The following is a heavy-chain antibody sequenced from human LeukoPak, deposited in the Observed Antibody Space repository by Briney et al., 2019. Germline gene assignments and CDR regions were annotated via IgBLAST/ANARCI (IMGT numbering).Heavy chain of an antibody. CDR3: SRDGGEGGNSAFDI. J-gene: IGHJ3*02. D-gene: IGHD3-16*01. CDR1: GFVFSTYW. Sequence: GGSLRLSCAASGFVFSTYWMTWVRQAPGKGLEWVGRIRRGANSYTTEYAASVKGRFTISRDDSKNSLYLHMNSLKTEDTAVYHCSRDGGEGGNSAFDIWGQGTMVTVSS. V-gene: IGHV3-72*01. CDR2: IRRGANSYTT.